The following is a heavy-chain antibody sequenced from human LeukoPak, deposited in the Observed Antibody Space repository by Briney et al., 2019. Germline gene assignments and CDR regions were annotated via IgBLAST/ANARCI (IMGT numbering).Heavy chain of an antibody. CDR2: MNPNSGNT. Sequence: GASMKVSCKASGNTLSSYDINWVRQATGQGLEWMGWMNPNSGNTGYAQKLQGRVTMTRNTSISTAYLELSSLRSEDTAVYYCASPVASDAFDIWGQGTMVPVSS. J-gene: IGHJ3*02. CDR3: ASPVASDAFDI. V-gene: IGHV1-8*01. CDR1: GNTLSSYD. D-gene: IGHD6-19*01.